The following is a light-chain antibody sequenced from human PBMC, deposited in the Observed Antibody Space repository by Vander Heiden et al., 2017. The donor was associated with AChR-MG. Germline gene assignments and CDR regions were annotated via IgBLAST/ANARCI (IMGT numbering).Light chain of an antibody. CDR2: GAS. J-gene: IGKJ2*01. CDR1: QSVSSSY. CDR3: HQYGSSPYT. V-gene: IGKV3-20*01. Sequence: IVLTQSPGTLCLSPGERATRSCRASQSVSSSYLAWYQQKPGQAPRLLIYGASSRATGIPDRFSGSGSGTDFTLTISRLEPEDFAVYYCHQYGSSPYTFGQGTKLEIK.